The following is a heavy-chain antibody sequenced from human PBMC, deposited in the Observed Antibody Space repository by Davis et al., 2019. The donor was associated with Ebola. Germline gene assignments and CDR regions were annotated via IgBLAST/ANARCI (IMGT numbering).Heavy chain of an antibody. Sequence: MPSETLSLTCAVSGGSISSSNWWSWVRQPPGKVLEWIGEVYHSGSTHYTPSLKSRVTILVDKSKNEFSLNRSAVTAADTAVYYCAREGYCSGGRCPGHYYYYMDVWGKGTTVTVSS. J-gene: IGHJ6*03. CDR3: AREGYCSGGRCPGHYYYYMDV. CDR1: GGSISSSNW. CDR2: VYHSGST. V-gene: IGHV4-4*02. D-gene: IGHD2-15*01.